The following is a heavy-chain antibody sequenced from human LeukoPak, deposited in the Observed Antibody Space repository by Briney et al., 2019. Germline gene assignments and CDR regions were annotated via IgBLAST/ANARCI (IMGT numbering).Heavy chain of an antibody. Sequence: SVKVSCKASGGTFSSYAISWVRQAPGQGLEWMGRIIPILGIANYAQKLQGRVTMTTDTSTSTAYMELRSLRSDDTAVYYCARDLGVTIFGVVILHFDYWGQGTLVTVSS. V-gene: IGHV1-69*04. CDR1: GGTFSSYA. CDR3: ARDLGVTIFGVVILHFDY. J-gene: IGHJ4*02. CDR2: IIPILGIA. D-gene: IGHD3-3*01.